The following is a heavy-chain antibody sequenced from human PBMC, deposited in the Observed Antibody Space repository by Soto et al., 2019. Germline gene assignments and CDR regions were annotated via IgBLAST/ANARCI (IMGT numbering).Heavy chain of an antibody. CDR3: VKDRYVDY. CDR2: ISSEGATT. V-gene: IGHV3-64D*06. CDR1: GFTFSNYA. Sequence: PGGSLRLSCSVSGFTFSNYAMHWVRQAPGKGLEYIASISSEGATTYYADSVKGRFIISRDNSKNTLYLQMSSLRVEDTAVYYCVKDRYVDYWGQGAPVTVSS. J-gene: IGHJ4*02.